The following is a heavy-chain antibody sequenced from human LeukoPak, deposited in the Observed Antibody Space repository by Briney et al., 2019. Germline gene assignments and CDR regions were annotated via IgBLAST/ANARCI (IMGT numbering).Heavy chain of an antibody. CDR2: ISAYNGNT. CDR1: GYTFTSYG. Sequence: ASVKVSCKASGYTFTSYGISWVRQAPGQGLEWMGWISAYNGNTNYAQKLQGWVTMTRDTSISTAYMELSRLRSDDTAVYYCARGSIAAAGPLGPYYFDYWGQGTLVTVSS. V-gene: IGHV1-18*01. CDR3: ARGSIAAAGPLGPYYFDY. J-gene: IGHJ4*02. D-gene: IGHD6-13*01.